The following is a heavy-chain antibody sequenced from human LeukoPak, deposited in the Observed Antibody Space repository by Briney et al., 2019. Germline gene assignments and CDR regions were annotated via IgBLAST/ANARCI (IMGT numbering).Heavy chain of an antibody. J-gene: IGHJ4*02. CDR1: GFTFSSYA. D-gene: IGHD3-10*01. CDR2: ISGSGGST. CDR3: ARDEGSGSYLDY. V-gene: IGHV3-23*01. Sequence: GSLRLSCAASGFTFSSYAMSWVRQAPGKGLEWVSAISGSGGSTYYADSVKGRFTISRDNSKNTLYLQMNSLRAEDTAVFYCARDEGSGSYLDYWGQGTLVAVSS.